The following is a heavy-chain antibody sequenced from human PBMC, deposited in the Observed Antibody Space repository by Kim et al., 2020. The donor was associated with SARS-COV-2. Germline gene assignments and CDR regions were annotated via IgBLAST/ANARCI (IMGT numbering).Heavy chain of an antibody. CDR1: GFTFNTYG. CDR2: ISYDGSNK. V-gene: IGHV3-30*18. Sequence: GGSLRLSCAASGFTFNTYGMHWVRQAPGKGLEWVAVISYDGSNKYYADSVKGRFTISRDNSKSTLYVQMNILRIEDTAVYYCAKSFSGSYFGYDYWGQGTLVTVSS. J-gene: IGHJ4*02. D-gene: IGHD1-26*01. CDR3: AKSFSGSYFGYDY.